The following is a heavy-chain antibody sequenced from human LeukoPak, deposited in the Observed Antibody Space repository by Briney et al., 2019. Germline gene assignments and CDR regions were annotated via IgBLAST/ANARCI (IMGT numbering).Heavy chain of an antibody. D-gene: IGHD4-11*01. CDR1: GYTFTGYY. Sequence: ASVKVSCKASGYTFTGYYMHWVRQAPGQGLEWMGWINPNSGGTNYAQKFQGRVTMTRDTSISTAYMELSRLRSDDTAVYYCARDNLKYTVTTPDYWGPGALVTVSS. V-gene: IGHV1-2*02. J-gene: IGHJ4*02. CDR2: INPNSGGT. CDR3: ARDNLKYTVTTPDY.